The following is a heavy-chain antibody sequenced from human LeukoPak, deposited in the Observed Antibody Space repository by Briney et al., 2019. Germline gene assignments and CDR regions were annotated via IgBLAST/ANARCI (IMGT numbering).Heavy chain of an antibody. CDR3: ARPIAAAGNWFDP. V-gene: IGHV3-30*03. J-gene: IGHJ5*02. CDR1: GYSFSSYG. Sequence: GESLKISCKGSGYSFSSYGMHWVRQAPGKGLEWVAVISYDGSNKYYADSVKGRFTISRDNSKNTLYLQMNSLRAEDTAVYYCARPIAAAGNWFDPWGQGTLVTVSS. D-gene: IGHD6-13*01. CDR2: ISYDGSNK.